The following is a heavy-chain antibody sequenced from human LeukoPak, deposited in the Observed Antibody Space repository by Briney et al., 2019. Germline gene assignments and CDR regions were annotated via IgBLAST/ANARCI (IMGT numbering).Heavy chain of an antibody. CDR3: ARVDGTDSSELYYFDY. Sequence: SETLSLTCAVSGASISGSGYYWGWIRQPPGKGLEWIVSIYHSGSTYYNPSLKSRVTISVDTSKNQFSLKLSSVTAADTAVYYCARVDGTDSSELYYFDYWGQGTLVTVSS. D-gene: IGHD5-18*01. CDR2: IYHSGST. V-gene: IGHV4-39*07. CDR1: GASISGSGYY. J-gene: IGHJ4*02.